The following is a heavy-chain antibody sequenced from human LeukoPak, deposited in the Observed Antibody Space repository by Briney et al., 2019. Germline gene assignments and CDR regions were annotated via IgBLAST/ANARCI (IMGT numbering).Heavy chain of an antibody. CDR3: AKTTRYCSSTSCYTDYYGMDV. D-gene: IGHD2-2*02. CDR1: GFTFSSYA. Sequence: GGSLRLSCAASGFTFSSYAMSWVRQAPGKGLEWVSAISGSGGSTYYADSVKGRFTISRDNSKNTLYLQMNSLRAEDTAVYYCAKTTRYCSSTSCYTDYYGMDVWGQGTTVTVSS. CDR2: ISGSGGST. V-gene: IGHV3-23*01. J-gene: IGHJ6*02.